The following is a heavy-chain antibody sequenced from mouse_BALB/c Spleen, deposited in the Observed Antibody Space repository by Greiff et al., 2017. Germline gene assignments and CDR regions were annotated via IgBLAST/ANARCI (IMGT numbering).Heavy chain of an antibody. V-gene: IGHV14-3*02. J-gene: IGHJ3*01. Sequence: VQLQQSGAELVKPGASVKLSCTASGFNIKDTYMHWVKQRPEQGLEWIGRIDPANGNTKYDPKFQGKATITADNSSNTAYLQLSSLTSEDTAVYYCARWETARATTFAYWGQGTLVTVSA. D-gene: IGHD3-2*01. CDR2: IDPANGNT. CDR1: GFNIKDTY. CDR3: ARWETARATTFAY.